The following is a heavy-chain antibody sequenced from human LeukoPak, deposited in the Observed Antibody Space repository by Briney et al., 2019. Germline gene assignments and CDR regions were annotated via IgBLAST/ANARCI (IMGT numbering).Heavy chain of an antibody. Sequence: GGSLRLSCVASGFTFSSYSMTWVRQAPGKVLEWVSSISSSTSYIFYADSLKGRITVSRDNAENLLYLQMNYLRAEDTAIYYCVRGRYCSSGRCSESLQYWGRGTLITVSS. J-gene: IGHJ1*01. CDR3: VRGRYCSSGRCSESLQY. D-gene: IGHD2-15*01. CDR1: GFTFSSYS. CDR2: ISSSTSYI. V-gene: IGHV3-21*06.